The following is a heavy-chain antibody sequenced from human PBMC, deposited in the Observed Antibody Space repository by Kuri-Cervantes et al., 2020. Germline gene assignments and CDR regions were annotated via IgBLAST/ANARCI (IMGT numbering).Heavy chain of an antibody. CDR1: GFPFSSYA. CDR2: ITYDGSNK. V-gene: IGHV3-30*07. D-gene: IGHD3-3*01. Sequence: GGSLRFSCAASGFPFSSYAMHWVRQAPGKGLEWVAVITYDGSNKYYADSVKGRFTISRDNSKNTLYLQMNSLRAEDTAVYYCAKDLHYDFWSGYPNWFDPWGQGTLVTVSS. CDR3: AKDLHYDFWSGYPNWFDP. J-gene: IGHJ5*02.